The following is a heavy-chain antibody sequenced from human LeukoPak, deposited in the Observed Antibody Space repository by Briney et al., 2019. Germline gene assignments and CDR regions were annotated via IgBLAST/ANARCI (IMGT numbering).Heavy chain of an antibody. CDR1: GGSISIYY. Sequence: SETLSLTRTVSGGSISIYYWSWIRHPPAKGREWSGYIYYSGSTNYNPSLKSRVTISVDTSNHQLSLKLSSVTAADAAVYYCARDSSGWYQPFDYWGQGTLVTVSS. J-gene: IGHJ4*02. CDR3: ARDSSGWYQPFDY. V-gene: IGHV4-59*01. D-gene: IGHD6-19*01. CDR2: IYYSGST.